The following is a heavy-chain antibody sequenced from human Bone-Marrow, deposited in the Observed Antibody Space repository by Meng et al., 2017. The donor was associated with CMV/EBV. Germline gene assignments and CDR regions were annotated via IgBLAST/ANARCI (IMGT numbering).Heavy chain of an antibody. Sequence: GSLRLSCAASGVTFSSHGMNWVRQAPGTGLEWIGEIDHSGSTNYHPSLKSRVTISVDTSKNQFPLKLSSVTAADTAVYYCERGRSPTGTRGWFDPWGQGTLVTVSS. J-gene: IGHJ5*02. D-gene: IGHD1/OR15-1a*01. CDR2: IDHSGST. CDR3: ERGRSPTGTRGWFDP. CDR1: GVTFSSHG. V-gene: IGHV4-34*01.